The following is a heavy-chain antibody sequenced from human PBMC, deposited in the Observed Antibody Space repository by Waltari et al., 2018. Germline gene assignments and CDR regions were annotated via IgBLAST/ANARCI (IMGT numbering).Heavy chain of an antibody. Sequence: EVQLVESGGGLVQPGGSLRLSCAASGFTFSSYWMSWVRQAPGKGLDVVANIKQDGIENYYVDSVKGRFTFSRDNAKNSLYLQMNSLRAEDTAVYYCARPYASGWYINFDYWGQGTLVTVSS. J-gene: IGHJ4*02. CDR3: ARPYASGWYINFDY. CDR2: IKQDGIEN. CDR1: GFTFSSYW. D-gene: IGHD6-19*01. V-gene: IGHV3-7*01.